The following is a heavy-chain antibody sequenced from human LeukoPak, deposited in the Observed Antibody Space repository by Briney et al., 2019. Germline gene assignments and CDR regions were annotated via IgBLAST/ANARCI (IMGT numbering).Heavy chain of an antibody. CDR3: AKDIVDRITMVRGALGV. V-gene: IGHV3-9*01. J-gene: IGHJ4*02. CDR2: FSRISGSI. D-gene: IGHD3-10*01. CDR1: GLTCHDYA. Sequence: SLRLSCGAFGLTCHDYAMAGCGQAPGKALRGWSGFSRISGSIGYADSVKGRFTISRDNAKNSLYLQMNSLRAEDTALYYCAKDIVDRITMVRGALGVWGQGTLVTVSS.